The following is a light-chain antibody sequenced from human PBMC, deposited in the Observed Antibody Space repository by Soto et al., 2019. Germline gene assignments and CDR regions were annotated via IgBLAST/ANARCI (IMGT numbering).Light chain of an antibody. CDR1: QSVSIY. CDR2: DAS. Sequence: EIVLTQSPDTLSLSPGERATLSCRASQSVSIYLAWYQQKPGQAPRLLIYDASNRATGIPARFSGSGSGTDFTLTISSLEPEDFAVYYCQQRSNWPPYNFGQGTKLEI. V-gene: IGKV3-11*01. CDR3: QQRSNWPPYN. J-gene: IGKJ2*01.